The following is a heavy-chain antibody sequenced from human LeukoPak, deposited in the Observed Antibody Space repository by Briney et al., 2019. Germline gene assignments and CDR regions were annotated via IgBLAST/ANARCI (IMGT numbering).Heavy chain of an antibody. J-gene: IGHJ5*02. Sequence: PSETLSLTCTVSGGSISSSSYYWGWIRQPPGKGLEWIGGIYYSGSTYYNPSLKSRVTISVDTSKNQFSLKLSSVTAADTAVYYCARHNLGYCSSTSCWRGWFDPWGQGTLVTVSS. V-gene: IGHV4-39*01. CDR3: ARHNLGYCSSTSCWRGWFDP. CDR1: GGSISSSSYY. CDR2: IYYSGST. D-gene: IGHD2-2*01.